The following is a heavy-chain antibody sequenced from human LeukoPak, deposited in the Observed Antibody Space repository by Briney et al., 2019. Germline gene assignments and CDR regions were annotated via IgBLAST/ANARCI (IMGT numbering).Heavy chain of an antibody. CDR2: IIPIFVTA. J-gene: IGHJ4*02. CDR1: RGTFSSYA. CDR3: ARDRVNSGYDSTGFDY. D-gene: IGHD5-12*01. V-gene: IGHV1-69*13. Sequence: SVKVSCKAPRGTFSSYAISWVRQAPGQGLEWMGVIIPIFVTANYAQKFQGRDTITPDESPSTAYLELRSLRSEDTAVYYCARDRVNSGYDSTGFDYWGQGTLVTVSS.